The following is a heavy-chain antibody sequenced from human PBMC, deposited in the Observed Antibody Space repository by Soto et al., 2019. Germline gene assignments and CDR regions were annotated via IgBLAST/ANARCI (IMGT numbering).Heavy chain of an antibody. J-gene: IGHJ4*02. V-gene: IGHV3-23*01. CDR2: ITRSGDST. D-gene: IGHD3-10*01. CDR3: ARGGISSTSLDY. CDR1: GFTFSTYD. Sequence: EVQLLESGGGLVQPGGSLRLSCAASGFTFSTYDMTWVRQAPGKGLEWVSSITRSGDSTFHADSVKGRFTISRDNSKNTLFLQMTSLRAEDTAIYTCARGGISSTSLDYWGQGTLVIVSS.